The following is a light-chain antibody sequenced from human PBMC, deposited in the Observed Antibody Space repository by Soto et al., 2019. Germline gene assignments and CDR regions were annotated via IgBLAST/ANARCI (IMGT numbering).Light chain of an antibody. CDR3: QHSHSTPPDT. Sequence: DIQMTQFPSSLSASVGERVTITCRASQSISSHLNWYQQKPGRAPKLLIHGASSLQSGVPSRFSGSGSGTGFTRTISSLQPEDSATYYCQHSHSTPPDTFGQGTKLEIK. J-gene: IGKJ2*01. V-gene: IGKV1-39*01. CDR1: QSISSH. CDR2: GAS.